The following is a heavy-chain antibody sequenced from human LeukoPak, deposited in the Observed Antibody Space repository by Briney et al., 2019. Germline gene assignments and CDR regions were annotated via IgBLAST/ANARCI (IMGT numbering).Heavy chain of an antibody. CDR1: GGSISSSNDY. CDR3: ARVWIGTTSAFDY. CDR2: IYYSGST. J-gene: IGHJ4*02. D-gene: IGHD3-3*01. V-gene: IGHV4-39*07. Sequence: SETLSLTCTVSGGSISSSNDYWGWIRQPPGKGLEWIGTIYYSGSTYYNPSLKSRVTISVDTSKNQFSLKLSSVTAADTAVYYCARVWIGTTSAFDYWGQGTLVTVSS.